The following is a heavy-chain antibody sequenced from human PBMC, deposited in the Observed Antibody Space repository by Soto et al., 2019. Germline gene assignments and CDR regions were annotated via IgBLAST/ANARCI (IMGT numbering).Heavy chain of an antibody. D-gene: IGHD3-10*01. V-gene: IGHV4-30-4*08. CDR2: IYYSGST. CDR3: ARVGGFGATTIDY. CDR1: GGLPPPGGFF. Sequence: TPSLPHTFSGGLPPPGGFFLSCIRPPPGKGLDWIGYIYYSGSTYYNPSLKSRVTISVDTSKNQFSLKLSSVTAADTAVYYCARVGGFGATTIDYWGQGILVTVSS. J-gene: IGHJ4*02.